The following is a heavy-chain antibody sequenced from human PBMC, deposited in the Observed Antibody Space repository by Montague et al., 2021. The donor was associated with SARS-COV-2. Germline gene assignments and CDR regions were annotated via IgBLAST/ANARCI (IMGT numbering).Heavy chain of an antibody. CDR1: GDSLNKHY. V-gene: IGHV4-59*11. CDR2: IFYKGNT. CDR3: ARWISSSGAGDN. D-gene: IGHD3-22*01. J-gene: IGHJ4*02. Sequence: SETLSLTCTVSGDSLNKHYWSWIRKPPGKELEWLGHIFYKGNTXXXLXXGGRVSMSLDTPQNQFSLRLTSLTAADTAVYYCARWISSSGAGDNWGQGILVTGS.